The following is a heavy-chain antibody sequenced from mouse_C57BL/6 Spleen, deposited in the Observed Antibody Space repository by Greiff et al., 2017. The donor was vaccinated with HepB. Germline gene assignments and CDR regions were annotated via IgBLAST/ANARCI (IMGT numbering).Heavy chain of an antibody. CDR2: IRSKSNNYAT. Sequence: EVKVVDSGGGLVQPKGSLKLSCAASGFSFNTYAMNWVRQAPGKGLEWVARIRSKSNNYATYYADSVKDRFTISRDDSESMLYLQMNNLKTEDTAMYYCVRHEGMDYWGQGTSVTVSS. CDR1: GFSFNTYA. V-gene: IGHV10-1*01. J-gene: IGHJ4*01. CDR3: VRHEGMDY.